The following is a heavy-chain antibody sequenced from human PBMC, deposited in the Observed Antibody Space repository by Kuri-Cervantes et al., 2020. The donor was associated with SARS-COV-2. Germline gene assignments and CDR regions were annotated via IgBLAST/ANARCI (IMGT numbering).Heavy chain of an antibody. CDR2: IYYSGST. CDR3: ARDFSGRLTGDHYYYYYMDV. J-gene: IGHJ6*03. CDR1: GGSISSGGYY. D-gene: IGHD7-27*01. Sequence: SETLSLTCTVSGGSISSGGYYWSWIRQPPGKGLEWIGYIYYSGSTNYNPSLKSRVTISVDTSKNQFSLKLSSVTAADTAVYYCARDFSGRLTGDHYYYYYMDVWGKGTTVTVSS. V-gene: IGHV4-61*08.